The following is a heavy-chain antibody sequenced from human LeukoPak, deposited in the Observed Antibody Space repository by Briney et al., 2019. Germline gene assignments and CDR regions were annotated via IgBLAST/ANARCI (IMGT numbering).Heavy chain of an antibody. CDR3: AKGGSSWYPNWFDP. CDR2: ISYDGSNK. J-gene: IGHJ5*02. V-gene: IGHV3-30*18. D-gene: IGHD6-13*01. CDR1: GFTFSSYG. Sequence: GALRLSCAASGFTFSSYGMSWVRQAPGKGLEWVAVISYDGSNKYYADSVKGRFTISRDNSKNTLYLQMNSLRAEDTAVYYCAKGGSSWYPNWFDPWGQGTLVTVSS.